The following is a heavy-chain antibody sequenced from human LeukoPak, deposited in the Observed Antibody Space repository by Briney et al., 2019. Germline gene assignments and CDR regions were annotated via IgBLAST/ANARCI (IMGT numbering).Heavy chain of an antibody. CDR3: ARDRVRKSSSQADY. CDR1: GFTFSSCS. V-gene: IGHV3-21*01. D-gene: IGHD6-13*01. J-gene: IGHJ4*02. CDR2: ISSSSSYI. Sequence: GGSLRLSCAASGFTFSSCSMNWVRQAPGKGLEWVSSISSSSSYIYYADSVKGRFTISRDNAKNSLYLQMNTLRAEDTAVYYCARDRVRKSSSQADYWGQGTLVTVSS.